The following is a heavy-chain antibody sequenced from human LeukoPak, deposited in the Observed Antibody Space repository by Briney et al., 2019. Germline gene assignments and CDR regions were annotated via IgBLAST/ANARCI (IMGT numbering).Heavy chain of an antibody. CDR1: GFTFSTYS. Sequence: GGSLRLSCAASGFTFSTYSMNWVRQAPGKGLEWVSSISSSSTYIYYADSVRGRVTISRDNAKNSLYLQINSLRAEDTAVYYCARGYYDTLTGPDYWGQGTLVTVSS. V-gene: IGHV3-21*01. CDR2: ISSSSTYI. D-gene: IGHD3-9*01. J-gene: IGHJ4*02. CDR3: ARGYYDTLTGPDY.